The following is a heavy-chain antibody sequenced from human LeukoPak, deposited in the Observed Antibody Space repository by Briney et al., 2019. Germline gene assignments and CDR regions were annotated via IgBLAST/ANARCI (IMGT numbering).Heavy chain of an antibody. V-gene: IGHV3-21*01. CDR2: ISSSTYI. Sequence: PGGSLRLSCAASGFTFSGYSMNWVRQAPGKGLEWVSSISSSTYIYYADSVKGRFTISRDNAKNSLYLQMNSLRAEDTAVYYCARDLGFEMRCSSSWSWFDPWGQGTLVTVSS. CDR1: GFTFSGYS. J-gene: IGHJ5*02. CDR3: ARDLGFEMRCSSSWSWFDP. D-gene: IGHD6-13*01.